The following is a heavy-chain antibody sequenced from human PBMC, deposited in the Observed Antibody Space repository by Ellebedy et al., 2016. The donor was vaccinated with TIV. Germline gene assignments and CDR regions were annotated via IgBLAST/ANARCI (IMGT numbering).Heavy chain of an antibody. CDR1: GFTFSSYG. CDR2: ISYDGSNK. V-gene: IGHV3-30*03. Sequence: PGGSLRLSCAASGFTFSSYGMHWVRQAPGKGLEWVAVISYDGSNKYYADSVKGRFTISRDNSKNTLYLQMNSLRAEDTAVYYCARDYGSGSYYPTSNDYWGQGTLVTVSS. CDR3: ARDYGSGSYYPTSNDY. D-gene: IGHD3-10*01. J-gene: IGHJ4*02.